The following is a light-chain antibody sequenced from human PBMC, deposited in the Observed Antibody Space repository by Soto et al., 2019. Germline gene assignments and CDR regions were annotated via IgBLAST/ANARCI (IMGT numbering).Light chain of an antibody. CDR1: QRISGY. Sequence: ESVFSQSAATLSFSPVERGTVSSRASQRISGYLAWYQQRPGQAPRLLIYDASNRATGIPVRFSGSGSGTDFTLTISSLEPEDFAVYYCQQRSNSITFGQGTRLEIK. J-gene: IGKJ5*01. V-gene: IGKV3-11*01. CDR3: QQRSNSIT. CDR2: DAS.